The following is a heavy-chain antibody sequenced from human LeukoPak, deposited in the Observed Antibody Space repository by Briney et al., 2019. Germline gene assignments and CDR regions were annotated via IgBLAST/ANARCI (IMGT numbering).Heavy chain of an antibody. CDR2: IKQDGSEK. D-gene: IGHD2-21*02. Sequence: QAGGSLRLSCAASGFTFSSYWMSWVRQAPGKGLEWVANIKQDGSEKYYVDSVKGRFTISRDNAKNSLYLQMNSLRAEDTAVYYCASHLPHLFSAYCGGDCYNFDYWGQGTLVTVSS. CDR3: ASHLPHLFSAYCGGDCYNFDY. CDR1: GFTFSSYW. V-gene: IGHV3-7*01. J-gene: IGHJ4*02.